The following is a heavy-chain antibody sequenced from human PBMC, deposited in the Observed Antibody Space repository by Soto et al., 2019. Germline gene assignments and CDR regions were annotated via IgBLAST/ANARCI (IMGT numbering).Heavy chain of an antibody. CDR2: ISSNDGTT. D-gene: IGHD1-7*01. CDR1: GFTFDNYY. CDR3: AREINYSRYPRVIDF. J-gene: IGHJ4*02. V-gene: IGHV3-11*01. Sequence: QVQLAESGGGLVKPGGSLRLSCAASGFTFDNYYMSWISQAPGKGLEWISYISSNDGTTYYADSLKGRFTISRDNAKNSPYLQMNSLRAEDTAVYYCAREINYSRYPRVIDFWGQGTLVTVSS.